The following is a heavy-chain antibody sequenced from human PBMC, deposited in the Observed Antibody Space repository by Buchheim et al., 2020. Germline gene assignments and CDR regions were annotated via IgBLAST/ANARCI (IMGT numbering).Heavy chain of an antibody. D-gene: IGHD3-3*01. CDR3: ATWSGYLRVDS. J-gene: IGHJ4*02. CDR1: GGSISSGGYY. CDR2: IFYSGST. V-gene: IGHV4-31*03. Sequence: QVQLQESGPGLVKPSQTLSLTCTVSGGSISSGGYYWNWIRQHPGKGLEWIGYIFYSGSTYYNPSLKSRVTISVDTSENQFSLKLTSMTAADTAVYFCATWSGYLRVDSWGQGTL.